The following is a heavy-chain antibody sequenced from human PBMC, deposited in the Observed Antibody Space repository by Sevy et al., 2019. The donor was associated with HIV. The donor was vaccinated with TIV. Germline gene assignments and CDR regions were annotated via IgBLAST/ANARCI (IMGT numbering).Heavy chain of an antibody. CDR3: AREQSYYDFWSGYYRGYYYYGMDV. V-gene: IGHV3-48*02. CDR2: ISSSSSTI. CDR1: GFILSSYS. J-gene: IGHJ6*02. D-gene: IGHD3-3*01. Sequence: GGSLRLSCAASGFILSSYSMNWVRQAPGKGLEWVSYISSSSSTIYYADSVKGRFTISRDNAKNSLYLQMNSLRDEDTAVYYCAREQSYYDFWSGYYRGYYYYGMDVWGQGATVTVSS.